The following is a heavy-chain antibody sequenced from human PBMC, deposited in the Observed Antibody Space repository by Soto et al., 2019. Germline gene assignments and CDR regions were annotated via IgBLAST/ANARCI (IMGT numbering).Heavy chain of an antibody. CDR3: ARERKWEPLPY. CDR1: GYTFSRYG. Sequence: QVQLVQSGAEVREPGASVKVSCKTSGYTFSRYGITWVRQAPGQGLEWMGWINGNTGHTIYAMNLEDRLTISTDTSPSTAHMELRSMKSDDTAVYYCARERKWEPLPYWGQGTLVTVSS. CDR2: INGNTGHT. J-gene: IGHJ4*02. V-gene: IGHV1-18*01. D-gene: IGHD1-26*01.